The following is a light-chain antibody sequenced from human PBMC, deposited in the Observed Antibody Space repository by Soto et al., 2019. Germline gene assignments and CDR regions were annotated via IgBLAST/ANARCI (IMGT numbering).Light chain of an antibody. J-gene: IGKJ5*01. CDR2: GAS. CDR1: QSLLHTNGYNY. CDR3: QQYGSSPIT. V-gene: IGKV2-28*01. Sequence: DIVMTQSPLSLPVTPGEPASISCRSSQSLLHTNGYNYLDWYLQKPGQSPQLLIYGASSRATGIPDRFSGTGFGTDFTLTISRLEPEDFAVYYCQQYGSSPITFGQGTRLEI.